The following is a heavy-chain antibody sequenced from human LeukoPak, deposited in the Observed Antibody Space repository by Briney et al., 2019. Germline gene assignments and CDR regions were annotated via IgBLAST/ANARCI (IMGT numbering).Heavy chain of an antibody. CDR2: TSADNGYT. Sequence: ASVKVSCKASDYTFTTFGISWVRQAPGQGLEWIGWTSADNGYTNYAQKVQGRVTMTTDTSTTTAYMELRSLSSGDTAVYYCVRDRIYYGSGSYAYWGQGTLVTVSS. CDR3: VRDRIYYGSGSYAY. D-gene: IGHD3-10*01. CDR1: DYTFTTFG. V-gene: IGHV1-18*01. J-gene: IGHJ4*02.